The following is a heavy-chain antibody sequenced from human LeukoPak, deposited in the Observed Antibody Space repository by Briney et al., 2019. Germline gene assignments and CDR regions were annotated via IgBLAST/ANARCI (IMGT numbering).Heavy chain of an antibody. Sequence: SETLSLTCTVSGGSISSGDYYWSWIRQPPGKGLEWIGYTYYSGSTYYNPSLKSRVTISVDTSENQFSLKLSSVTAADTAVYYCAREGTYYYGSGSYSPSIYWGQGTLVTVSS. CDR2: TYYSGST. V-gene: IGHV4-30-4*01. CDR3: AREGTYYYGSGSYSPSIY. D-gene: IGHD3-10*01. CDR1: GGSISSGDYY. J-gene: IGHJ4*02.